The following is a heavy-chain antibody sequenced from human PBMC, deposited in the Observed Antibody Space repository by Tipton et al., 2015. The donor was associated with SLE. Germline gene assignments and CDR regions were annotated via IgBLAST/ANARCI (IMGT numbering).Heavy chain of an antibody. Sequence: SLRLSCAASGFNFSNYGMHWVRQAPGKGLEWVAVIWYDGSNEYYADSVKGRFTISRDNSKNKVYLQMDSLRAEDTAVYYCARDWGVYYYMDVWGKGTTVTVSS. CDR3: ARDWGVYYYMDV. V-gene: IGHV3-33*01. CDR1: GFNFSNYG. CDR2: IWYDGSNE. J-gene: IGHJ6*03. D-gene: IGHD3-16*01.